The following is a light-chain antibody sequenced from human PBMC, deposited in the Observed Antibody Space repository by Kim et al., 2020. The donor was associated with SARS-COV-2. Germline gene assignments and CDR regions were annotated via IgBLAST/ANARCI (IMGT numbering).Light chain of an antibody. V-gene: IGLV1-44*01. Sequence: ELTQPPSASVTPGQRVTISCSGSSSNIGSNTVNWYQQLPGTAPKLLIYSNNQRPSGVPDRFSGSKSGTSASLAISGLQSEDEADYYCAAWDDSLNGSVFGTGTKVTVL. J-gene: IGLJ1*01. CDR1: SSNIGSNT. CDR3: AAWDDSLNGSV. CDR2: SNN.